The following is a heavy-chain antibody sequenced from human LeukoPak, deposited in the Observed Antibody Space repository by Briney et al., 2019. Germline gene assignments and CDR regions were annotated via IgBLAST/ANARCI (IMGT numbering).Heavy chain of an antibody. CDR2: ISSGSSIM. CDR1: GFTFGSYS. Sequence: GGSLRLSCVASGFTFGSYSMNWVRQAPGKGLEWVSYISSGSSIMYYADSVKGRFSISRDNAKNSLFLRMDSLRDDDTAVYYCTTDNESGFDYWGQGTLVTVSS. J-gene: IGHJ4*02. V-gene: IGHV3-48*02. CDR3: TTDNESGFDY. D-gene: IGHD3-3*01.